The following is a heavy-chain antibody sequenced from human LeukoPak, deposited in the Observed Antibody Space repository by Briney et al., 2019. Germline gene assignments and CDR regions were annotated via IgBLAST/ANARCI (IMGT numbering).Heavy chain of an antibody. J-gene: IGHJ4*02. V-gene: IGHV4-30-4*08. Sequence: SETLSLTCTVPGGSISSGDYYWSWIRRPPGKGLEWIGYIYYGGSTYYNPSHKSRVTISVDTSNNQFSLKLSSLNAADTAVYYCAREAKTYYYDSSGYLSLDYWGQGTLVTVSS. CDR2: IYYGGST. CDR1: GGSISSGDYY. CDR3: AREAKTYYYDSSGYLSLDY. D-gene: IGHD3-22*01.